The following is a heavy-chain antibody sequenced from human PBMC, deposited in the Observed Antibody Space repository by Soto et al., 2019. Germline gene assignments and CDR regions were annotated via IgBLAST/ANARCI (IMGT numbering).Heavy chain of an antibody. CDR1: GGSISSYY. Sequence: SETLSLTCTVSGGSISSYYWSWIRQPPGKGLEWIGYIYYSGSTNYNPSLKSRVTISVDTSKNQFSLKLSSVTAADTAVYYCARTLLKSPYYVDYWGQGTLVTVSS. CDR3: ARTLLKSPYYVDY. J-gene: IGHJ4*02. V-gene: IGHV4-59*01. CDR2: IYYSGST.